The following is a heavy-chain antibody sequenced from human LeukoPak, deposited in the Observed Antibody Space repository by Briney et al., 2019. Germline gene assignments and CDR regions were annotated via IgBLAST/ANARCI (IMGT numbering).Heavy chain of an antibody. D-gene: IGHD3-3*01. Sequence: ASVKVSCKASGYTFTGYYMHWVRQAPGQGLEWMGRINPNSGGTNYAQKFQGRVTMTRDTSISTAYMELSRLRSDDTAVYYCARELEDFWSGGCYFDYWGQGTLVTVSS. V-gene: IGHV1-2*06. CDR2: INPNSGGT. J-gene: IGHJ4*02. CDR1: GYTFTGYY. CDR3: ARELEDFWSGGCYFDY.